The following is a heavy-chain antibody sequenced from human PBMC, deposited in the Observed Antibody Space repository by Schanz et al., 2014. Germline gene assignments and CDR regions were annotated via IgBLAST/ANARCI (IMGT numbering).Heavy chain of an antibody. CDR3: AKIRYDSSGYYLPYYGMDV. J-gene: IGHJ6*02. D-gene: IGHD3-22*01. Sequence: QVQLVESGGGLVKPGGSLRLSCTASGFTFSDYYMTWIRQAPGKGLEWVSYISNSGYTIYYADSVKGRFTISRDNAKNSLYLQMNSLRAEDTAVYYCAKIRYDSSGYYLPYYGMDVWGQGTTVTVSS. CDR1: GFTFSDYY. CDR2: ISNSGYTI. V-gene: IGHV3-11*01.